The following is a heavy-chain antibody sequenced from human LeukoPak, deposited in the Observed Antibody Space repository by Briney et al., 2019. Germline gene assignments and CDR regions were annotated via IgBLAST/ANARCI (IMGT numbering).Heavy chain of an antibody. CDR3: AREGRDLAAAGY. J-gene: IGHJ4*02. D-gene: IGHD6-13*01. CDR2: IYTSGST. V-gene: IGHV4-61*02. CDR1: GGSISSGSYY. Sequence: SETLSLTCTVSGGSISSGSYYWSWIRQPAGKGLEWIGRIYTSGSTNYNPSLKSRVTISVDTSKNQFSLKLSSVTAADTAVYYRAREGRDLAAAGYWGQGALVTVSS.